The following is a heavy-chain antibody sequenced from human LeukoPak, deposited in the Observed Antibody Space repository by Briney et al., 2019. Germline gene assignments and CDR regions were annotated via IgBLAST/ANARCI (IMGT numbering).Heavy chain of an antibody. CDR3: ARDGPVVTTPFDK. J-gene: IGHJ4*02. CDR1: GFTFSSYE. Sequence: GGSLRLSCAASGFTFSSYEMNWVRQAPGKGLEWVSYISTSGSTIYYADSVKGRFTISRGNAKNSLYLQMNSLRAEDTAVYYCARDGPVVTTPFDKWGQGTLVTVSS. D-gene: IGHD4-23*01. V-gene: IGHV3-48*03. CDR2: ISTSGSTI.